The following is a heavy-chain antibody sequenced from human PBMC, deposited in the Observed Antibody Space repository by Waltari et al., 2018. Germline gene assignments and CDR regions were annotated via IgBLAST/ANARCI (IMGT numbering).Heavy chain of an antibody. J-gene: IGHJ4*02. CDR1: GFTFSSYG. Sequence: QVQLVESGGGVVQPGGSLRLSRASPGFTFSSYGRHWVRQPPGKGLEGVVFIRFDGSNKYYTDSVKGRFTISRDNSKNTLFLQMNSLRTEDTAVYYCARDKFVGLAPFDYWGQGTLVTVSS. D-gene: IGHD3-16*01. V-gene: IGHV3-30*02. CDR2: IRFDGSNK. CDR3: ARDKFVGLAPFDY.